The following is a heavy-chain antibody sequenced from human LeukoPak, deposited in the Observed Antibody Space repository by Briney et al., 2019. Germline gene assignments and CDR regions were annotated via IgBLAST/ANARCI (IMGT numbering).Heavy chain of an antibody. CDR2: ISWNSGGV. D-gene: IGHD3-10*01. CDR1: GFTFDDYA. Sequence: GGSLRLSCAASGFTFDDYAMHWVRQAPGKGLEWVSGISWNSGGVGYADSVKGRFTISRDNAKNSLYLQMNSLRAEDTALYYCAKERDRGAFDYWGQGTLVTVSS. V-gene: IGHV3-9*01. CDR3: AKERDRGAFDY. J-gene: IGHJ4*02.